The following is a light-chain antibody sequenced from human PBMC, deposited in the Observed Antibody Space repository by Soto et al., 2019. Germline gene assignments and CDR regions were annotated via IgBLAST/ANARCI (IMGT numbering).Light chain of an antibody. Sequence: EIVLTQSPGTQSLSPGARPTLSCRASQSVMSNYVAWYHQKPGQAPRLLIYGASSRATGIPDRFSGSGSGTDFTLTISRLEPEDFAVYYCQQYGSSGTFGQGTKVDIK. CDR1: QSVMSNY. CDR3: QQYGSSGT. J-gene: IGKJ1*01. V-gene: IGKV3-20*01. CDR2: GAS.